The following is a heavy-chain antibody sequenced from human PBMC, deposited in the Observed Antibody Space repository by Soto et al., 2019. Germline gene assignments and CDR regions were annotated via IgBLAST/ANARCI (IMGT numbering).Heavy chain of an antibody. CDR2: ISAYNGNT. Sequence: ASVKVSCKASGYTFTSYGISWVRQAPGQGLEWMGWISAYNGNTNYAQKLQGRVTMTTDTSTSTAYMELRSLRSDGTAVYYCAADTRYVVVTARGIVRYNGFDRWGQGTLVTSPQ. CDR3: AADTRYVVVTARGIVRYNGFDR. D-gene: IGHD2-21*02. V-gene: IGHV1-18*01. J-gene: IGHJ5*02. CDR1: GYTFTSYG.